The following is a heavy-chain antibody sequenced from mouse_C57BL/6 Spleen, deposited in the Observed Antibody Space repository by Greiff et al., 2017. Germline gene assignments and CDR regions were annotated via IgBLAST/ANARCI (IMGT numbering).Heavy chain of an antibody. J-gene: IGHJ3*01. CDR3: AIDGYYTAY. Sequence: VQLQQPGAELVKPGASVKLSCKASGYTFTSYWMQWVKQKPGQGLEWIGEIDPSDSYTNYNQKFKGKATLTVDTSTSTAYMQLSSLTSEDSAVYYCAIDGYYTAYWGQGTLVTVSA. CDR2: IDPSDSYT. CDR1: GYTFTSYW. V-gene: IGHV1-50*01. D-gene: IGHD1-1*01.